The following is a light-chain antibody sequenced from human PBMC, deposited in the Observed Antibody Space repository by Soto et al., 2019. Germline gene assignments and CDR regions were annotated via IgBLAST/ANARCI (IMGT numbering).Light chain of an antibody. CDR2: EVS. V-gene: IGLV2-14*01. J-gene: IGLJ1*01. CDR1: STVVGENKY. CDR3: SSYIKSSTPFDV. Sequence: QSVLTQPASVSGSPGQSITISCTGTSTVVGENKYVSWYQQHPGKAPKLIIYEVSNRPSGVSNRFSGSKSGNTASLTISGLQAEDEADYYCSSYIKSSTPFDVFGTGTKVTVL.